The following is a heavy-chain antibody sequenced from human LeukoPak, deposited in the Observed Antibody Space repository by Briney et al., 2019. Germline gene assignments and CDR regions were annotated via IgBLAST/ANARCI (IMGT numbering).Heavy chain of an antibody. Sequence: PGGSLRLSCAASGFTFSSYGMHWVRQAPGKGLEWMAVILYDGSNKYYAESVKGRFSISRENSKNTLYLQMNSLRAEDTAVYYCAKDRGVATITFDYWGQGTLVTVSS. J-gene: IGHJ4*02. D-gene: IGHD5-12*01. V-gene: IGHV3-30*18. CDR2: ILYDGSNK. CDR1: GFTFSSYG. CDR3: AKDRGVATITFDY.